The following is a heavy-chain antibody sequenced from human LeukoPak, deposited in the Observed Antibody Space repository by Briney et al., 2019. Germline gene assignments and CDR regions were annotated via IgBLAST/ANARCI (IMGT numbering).Heavy chain of an antibody. CDR1: GGSFSGYY. Sequence: SETLSLTCAVYGGSFSGYYWSWIRQPPGKGLEWVGSIYYSGSTYYNPSLKSRVTISVDTSKNQFSLKLSSVTAADTAVYYCARVGNYDILTGRAFDIWGQGTMVTVSS. D-gene: IGHD3-9*01. J-gene: IGHJ3*02. CDR3: ARVGNYDILTGRAFDI. CDR2: IYYSGST. V-gene: IGHV4-34*01.